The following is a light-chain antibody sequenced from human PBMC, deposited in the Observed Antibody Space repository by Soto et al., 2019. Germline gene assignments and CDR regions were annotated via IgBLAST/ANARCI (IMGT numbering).Light chain of an antibody. Sequence: QSVLTQPPSASATPGQRVTISCSGSDSNIGSKYVYWYQQLPGTAPKLLMYRNNQRPSGVPDRFPGSKSGTSASLAINGLRSEDEADDYCAAWDSSLGGPAFGGGTKVTVL. V-gene: IGLV1-47*01. CDR2: RNN. CDR1: DSNIGSKY. J-gene: IGLJ2*01. CDR3: AAWDSSLGGPA.